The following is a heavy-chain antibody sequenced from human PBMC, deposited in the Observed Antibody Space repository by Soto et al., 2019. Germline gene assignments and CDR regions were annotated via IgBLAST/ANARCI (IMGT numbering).Heavy chain of an antibody. V-gene: IGHV3-7*03. CDR2: IKEDGSEK. CDR3: VRVGRLGGY. Sequence: VQLVESGGGLVQPGGSLRLSCAASGFTFSSYWMSWVRQAPGKGLEGVANIKEDGSEKYYVDSVKGRFTISRDNAKNSLFLQMNSLKAEDTAVYYCVRVGRLGGYWGQGTLVTVSS. D-gene: IGHD3-16*01. CDR1: GFTFSSYW. J-gene: IGHJ4*02.